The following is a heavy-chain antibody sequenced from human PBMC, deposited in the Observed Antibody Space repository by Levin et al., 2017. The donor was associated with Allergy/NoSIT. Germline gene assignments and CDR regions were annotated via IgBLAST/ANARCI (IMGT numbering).Heavy chain of an antibody. CDR2: ISYDGSNK. J-gene: IGHJ2*01. CDR3: AREKAVRFLEWFTNYWYFDL. Sequence: GESLKISCAASGFTFSSYAMHWVRQAPGKGLEWVAVISYDGSNKYYADSVKGRFTISRDNSKNTLYLQMNSLRAEDTAVYYCAREKAVRFLEWFTNYWYFDLWGRGTLVTVSS. CDR1: GFTFSSYA. V-gene: IGHV3-30*04. D-gene: IGHD3-3*01.